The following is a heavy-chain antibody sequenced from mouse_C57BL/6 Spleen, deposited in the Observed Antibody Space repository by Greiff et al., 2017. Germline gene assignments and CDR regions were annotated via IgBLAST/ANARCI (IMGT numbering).Heavy chain of an antibody. V-gene: IGHV5-17*01. CDR3: AREGDYGFFDD. Sequence: EVQLVESGGGLVKPGGSLKLSCAASGFTFSDYGMHWVRQAPEQGLEWVAYISSGGSTIYYADTVQGRFTISRDNAKNTLFLQMTSLRSEDTAMYYCAREGDYGFFDDWGQGTTLTVSS. D-gene: IGHD2-4*01. CDR1: GFTFSDYG. J-gene: IGHJ2*01. CDR2: ISSGGSTI.